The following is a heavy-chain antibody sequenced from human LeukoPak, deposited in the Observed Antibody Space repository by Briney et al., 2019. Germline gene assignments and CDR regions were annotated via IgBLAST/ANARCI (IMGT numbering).Heavy chain of an antibody. V-gene: IGHV1-69*13. CDR1: GGTFSSYA. Sequence: SVKVSCKASGGTFSSYAISWVRQAPGQGLEWMGGIIPIFGTANYAQKLQGRVTITADESTSTAYMELSSLRSEDTAVYYCARLQFQVYYYYYMDVWGKGTTVTVSS. CDR3: ARLQFQVYYYYYMDV. D-gene: IGHD4-11*01. J-gene: IGHJ6*03. CDR2: IIPIFGTA.